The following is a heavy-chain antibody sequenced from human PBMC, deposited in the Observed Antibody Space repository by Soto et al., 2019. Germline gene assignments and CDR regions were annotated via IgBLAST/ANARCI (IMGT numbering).Heavy chain of an antibody. J-gene: IGHJ6*02. CDR1: GYTFTYYW. D-gene: IGHD2-15*01. CDR3: AASIFCYVMGL. CDR2: FYPCDSDT. Sequence: GEFLKISCKGSGYTFTYYWIGWVRQMPGKGLEWMGIFYPCDSDTKYNPSFQGQVTISADKSITTTYLQWGRLKASDTAIHYCAASIFCYVMGLWGQATTATV. V-gene: IGHV5-51*01.